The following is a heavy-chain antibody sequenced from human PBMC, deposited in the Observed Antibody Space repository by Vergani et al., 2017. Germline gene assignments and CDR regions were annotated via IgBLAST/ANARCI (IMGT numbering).Heavy chain of an antibody. Sequence: EVQLEESGGGLVLPGRSLRLSCVASGVTSAGYAMHWVRQAPGKGLEWVSGISWNSNSIGYADSVKGRFTISRDNAKNSLYLQMNSLRAEDTALDYCAKDLGTSSGGGWFDPWGQGTLVTVSS. J-gene: IGHJ5*02. V-gene: IGHV3-9*02. CDR2: ISWNSNSI. D-gene: IGHD6-6*01. CDR1: GVTSAGYA. CDR3: AKDLGTSSGGGWFDP.